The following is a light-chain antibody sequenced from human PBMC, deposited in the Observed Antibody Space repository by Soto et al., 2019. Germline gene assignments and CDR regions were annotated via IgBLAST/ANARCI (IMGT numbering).Light chain of an antibody. J-gene: IGKJ5*01. CDR3: QQLNSYSSIT. CDR1: QGISSY. CDR2: AAS. Sequence: IQFTQSPSSLSASVGDRVTITCRASQGISSYLAWYQQKPGKAPKLLIYAASTLQSGVPSRFSGSGSGTDFTLTISSLQPEDFATYYCQQLNSYSSITFGQGTRLEIK. V-gene: IGKV1-9*01.